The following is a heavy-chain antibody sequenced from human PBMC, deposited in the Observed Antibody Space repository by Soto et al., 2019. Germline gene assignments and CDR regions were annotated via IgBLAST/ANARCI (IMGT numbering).Heavy chain of an antibody. D-gene: IGHD6-13*01. CDR1: GFTFRDYY. CDR2: ISISSSYT. CDR3: ARIITAAGTPDY. Sequence: GGSLRLSCAASGFTFRDYYMTWFRQAPGKGLEWVSYISISSSYTNYADSVKGRFTISRDNAKNSLYLQMNSPRAEDTAVYYCARIITAAGTPDYWGQGTLVTVYS. V-gene: IGHV3-11*06. J-gene: IGHJ4*02.